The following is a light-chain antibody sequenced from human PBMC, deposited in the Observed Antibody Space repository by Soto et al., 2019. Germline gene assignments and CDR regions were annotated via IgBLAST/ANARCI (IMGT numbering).Light chain of an antibody. CDR1: QSISIY. J-gene: IGKJ3*01. CDR2: GAS. V-gene: IGKV1-39*01. CDR3: QESVSSLGT. Sequence: DIQMTQSPSSLSASVGERVTITCRASQSISIYLNWFQQKPGKAPKLVIYGASSLPSGVPPRFSGGGSGTDFTLTISSLQHEDFATYYCQESVSSLGTFGPGTTVDIK.